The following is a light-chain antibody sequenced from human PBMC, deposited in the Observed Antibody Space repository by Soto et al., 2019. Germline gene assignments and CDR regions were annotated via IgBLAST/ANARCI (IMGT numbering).Light chain of an antibody. CDR3: AAWDESPNVPV. V-gene: IGLV1-44*01. J-gene: IGLJ3*02. Sequence: QSVLTQPPSASGTPGQRVTISCSGSNSNIGRNTVNWYQQFPGAAPNLLIHSENERPSGVPDRFSGSRSGTSASLAISGLQSEDEADYYCAAWDESPNVPVFGGGTKLTVL. CDR1: NSNIGRNT. CDR2: SEN.